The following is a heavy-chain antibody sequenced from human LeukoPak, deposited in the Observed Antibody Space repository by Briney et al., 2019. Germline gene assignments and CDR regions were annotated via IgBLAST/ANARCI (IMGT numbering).Heavy chain of an antibody. CDR1: GGSFSGYY. V-gene: IGHV4-34*01. J-gene: IGHJ3*02. CDR2: INHSGST. D-gene: IGHD1-26*01. CDR3: ASGDSGSPTI. Sequence: PSETLSLTCAVYGGSFSGYYWSWICQPPGKGLEWIGEINHSGSTNYNPSLKSRVTMSLDTSRNQFSLKLSSVTAADTAVYYCASGDSGSPTIWGQGTMVTVSS.